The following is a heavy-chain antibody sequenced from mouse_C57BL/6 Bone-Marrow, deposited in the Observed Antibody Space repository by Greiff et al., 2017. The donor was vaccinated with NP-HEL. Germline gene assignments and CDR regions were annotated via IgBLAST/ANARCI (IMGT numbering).Heavy chain of an antibody. CDR3: ASFYYYGSTPY. Sequence: LQESGPELVKPGASVKISCKASGYAFSSSWMNWVKQRPGKGREWIGRIYPGDGDTNYNGKFKGKATLTADKSSSTAYMQLSSLTSEDSAVYFCASFYYYGSTPYWGQGTTLTVSS. J-gene: IGHJ2*01. CDR1: GYAFSSSW. CDR2: IYPGDGDT. V-gene: IGHV1-82*01. D-gene: IGHD1-1*01.